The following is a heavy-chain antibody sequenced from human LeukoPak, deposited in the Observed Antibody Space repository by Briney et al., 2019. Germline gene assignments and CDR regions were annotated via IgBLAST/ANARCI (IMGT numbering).Heavy chain of an antibody. CDR2: ISGSGGST. J-gene: IGHJ4*02. CDR3: AKPVAEQLRPWGY. D-gene: IGHD6-6*01. CDR1: GFTVSTNY. V-gene: IGHV3-23*01. Sequence: HTGGSLRLSCAASGFTVSTNYMSWVRPAPGKGLEWVSAISGSGGSTYYADSVKGRFTISRDNSKNTLYLQMNSLRAEDTAVYYCAKPVAEQLRPWGYWGQGTLVTVSS.